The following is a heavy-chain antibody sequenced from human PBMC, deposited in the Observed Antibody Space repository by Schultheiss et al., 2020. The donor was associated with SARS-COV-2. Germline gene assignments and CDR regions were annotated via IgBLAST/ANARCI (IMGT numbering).Heavy chain of an antibody. J-gene: IGHJ6*02. CDR1: GFTFSSYG. CDR3: ARDGKQWLASFYYYYGMDV. CDR2: IWYDGSNK. D-gene: IGHD6-19*01. V-gene: IGHV3-33*01. Sequence: GESLKISCAASGFTFSSYGMHWVRQAPGKGLEWVAVIWYDGSNKYYADSVKGRFTISRDNSKNTLYLQMNSLRAEDTAVYYCARDGKQWLASFYYYYGMDVWPRDHGHRLL.